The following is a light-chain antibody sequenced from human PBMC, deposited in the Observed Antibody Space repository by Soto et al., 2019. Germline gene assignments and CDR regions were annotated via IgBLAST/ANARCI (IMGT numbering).Light chain of an antibody. CDR3: TTWDGSLSGVV. CDR1: SSNIGNNY. J-gene: IGLJ2*01. Sequence: QSVLTQPPSASGTPGQRVTLSCSGSSSNIGNNYVFWYQQRPGTAPKLLIYRNNQRPSGVPDRFSGSKSGTSASLAISGLRSEDETNYYCTTWDGSLSGVVFGGGTKVTVL. V-gene: IGLV1-47*01. CDR2: RNN.